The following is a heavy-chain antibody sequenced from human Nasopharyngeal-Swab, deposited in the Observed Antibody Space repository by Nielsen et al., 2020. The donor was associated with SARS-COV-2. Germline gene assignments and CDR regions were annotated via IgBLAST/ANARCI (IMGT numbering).Heavy chain of an antibody. D-gene: IGHD6-19*01. CDR3: ARRAGSGWYGY. V-gene: IGHV4-59*01. Sequence: SETLSLTCTVSGGSISSYYWSWIRQPPGKGLEWIGYIYYSGSTNYNPSLKSRVTIPVDTSKNQFSLKLSSVTAADTAVYYCARRAGSGWYGYWGQGTLVTVSS. CDR1: GGSISSYY. J-gene: IGHJ4*02. CDR2: IYYSGST.